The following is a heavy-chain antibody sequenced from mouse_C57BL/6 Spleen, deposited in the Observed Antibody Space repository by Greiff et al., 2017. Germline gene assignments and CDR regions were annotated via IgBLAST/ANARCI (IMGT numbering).Heavy chain of an antibody. J-gene: IGHJ4*01. CDR2: ISYDGSH. D-gene: IGHD2-4*01. V-gene: IGHV3-6*01. Sequence: EVQLQESGPGLAKPSQSLSLTCSVTGYSITSGYYWNWIRQFPGNKLEWMGYISYDGSHNYNPSLKNRISITRDTSKNQFFLKLNSVTTEDTATYYCARIYYEYAMDYWGQGTSVTVSS. CDR1: GYSITSGYY. CDR3: ARIYYEYAMDY.